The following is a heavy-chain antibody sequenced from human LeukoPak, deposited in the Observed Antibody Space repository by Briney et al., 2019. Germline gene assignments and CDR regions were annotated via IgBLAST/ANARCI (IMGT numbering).Heavy chain of an antibody. CDR2: IYYSGST. Sequence: PSETLSLTCAVSGGSISSYYWSWIRQPPGKGLEWIGYIYYSGSTNYNPSLKSRVTISVDTSKNQFSLKLSSVTAADTAVYYCARTYSWAAALDYWGQGTLVTVSS. V-gene: IGHV4-59*01. CDR1: GGSISSYY. CDR3: ARTYSWAAALDY. J-gene: IGHJ4*02. D-gene: IGHD6-13*01.